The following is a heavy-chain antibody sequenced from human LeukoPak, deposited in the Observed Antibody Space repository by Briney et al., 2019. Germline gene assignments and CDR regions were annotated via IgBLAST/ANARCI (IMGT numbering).Heavy chain of an antibody. CDR1: GFTFSSYG. Sequence: PGGSLRLSCAASGFTFSSYGMHWVRQAPGKGLEWVAFIRYDGSNKYYADSVKGRFTISRDNSKNTLYLQMNSLRAEDTAVYYCAKDGMGINYYGSGSPGDYWGQGTLVTVSS. D-gene: IGHD3-10*01. J-gene: IGHJ4*02. CDR2: IRYDGSNK. V-gene: IGHV3-30*02. CDR3: AKDGMGINYYGSGSPGDY.